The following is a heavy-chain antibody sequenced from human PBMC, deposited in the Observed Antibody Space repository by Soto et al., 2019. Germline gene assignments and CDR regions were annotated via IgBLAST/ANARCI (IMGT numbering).Heavy chain of an antibody. D-gene: IGHD2-8*01. CDR1: GYTFTGYY. Sequence: ASVKVSCKASGYTFTGYYMHWVRQAPGQGLEWMGWINPNSGGTNYAQKFQGRVTMTRDTSISTAYMELSRLRSDDTAVYYCARGNEESRRRNFDYWGQGALVTVSS. CDR2: INPNSGGT. CDR3: ARGNEESRRRNFDY. J-gene: IGHJ4*02. V-gene: IGHV1-2*02.